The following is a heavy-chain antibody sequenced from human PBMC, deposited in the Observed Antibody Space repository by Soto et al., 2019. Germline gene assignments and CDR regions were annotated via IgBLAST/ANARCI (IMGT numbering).Heavy chain of an antibody. Sequence: PSETLSLTCTVSGGSISSGDYYWSWIRQPPGKGLEWIGYIYYSGSTYYNPSLKSRVTISVDTSKNQFSLKLSSVTAADTAVYYCARAVLWFGELALGNYYGMDVWGQGTTVTVSS. CDR1: GGSISSGDYY. CDR3: ARAVLWFGELALGNYYGMDV. V-gene: IGHV4-30-4*01. J-gene: IGHJ6*02. CDR2: IYYSGST. D-gene: IGHD3-10*01.